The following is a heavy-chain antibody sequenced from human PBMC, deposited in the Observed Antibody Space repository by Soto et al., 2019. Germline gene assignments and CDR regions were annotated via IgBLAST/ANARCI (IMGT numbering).Heavy chain of an antibody. D-gene: IGHD2-15*01. CDR2: INHSGST. CDR1: GGSFSGYY. V-gene: IGHV4-34*01. J-gene: IGHJ5*02. CDR3: AIALVVAATPSGWFDP. Sequence: QVQLQQWGAGLLKPSETLSLTGAVYGGSFSGYYWSWIRQPPGKGLEWIGEINHSGSTNYNPSLKSRVTISVDTSKNQFSLKLSSVTAADTAVYYCAIALVVAATPSGWFDPCGQGTLVTVSS.